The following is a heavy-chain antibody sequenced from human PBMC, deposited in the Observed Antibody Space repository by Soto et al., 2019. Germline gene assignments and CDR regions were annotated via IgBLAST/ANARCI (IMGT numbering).Heavy chain of an antibody. D-gene: IGHD1-1*01. CDR1: GMTVSGKKY. J-gene: IGHJ3*01. CDR2: VYDADGK. V-gene: IGHV3-53*01. CDR3: ATWLQREHAYDV. Sequence: VGSLRLSCAVVGMTVSGKKYVAWVRQAPGKGLEWVSGVYDADGKYYADSVKGRFTTSRDSSKTIVYLEMNDLGPEDTAIYYCATWLQREHAYDVWGQGTTVTVS.